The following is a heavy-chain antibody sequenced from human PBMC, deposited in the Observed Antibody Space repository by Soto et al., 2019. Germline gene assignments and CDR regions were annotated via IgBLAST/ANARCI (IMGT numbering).Heavy chain of an antibody. J-gene: IGHJ6*02. V-gene: IGHV3-53*01. Sequence: QSGGSLRLSCAASGFTVSSNYMSWVRQAPGKGLEWVSVIYSGGSTYYADSVKGRFTISRDNSKNTLYLQMNSLRAEDTAVYYCARGGGSYYREVRTGYYGMDVWGQGTTVTVSS. D-gene: IGHD1-26*01. CDR1: GFTVSSNY. CDR3: ARGGGSYYREVRTGYYGMDV. CDR2: IYSGGST.